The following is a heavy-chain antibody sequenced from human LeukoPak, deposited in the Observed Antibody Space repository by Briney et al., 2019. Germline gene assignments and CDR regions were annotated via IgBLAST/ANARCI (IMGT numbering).Heavy chain of an antibody. CDR3: ARVTPTYGGLDPFDY. J-gene: IGHJ4*02. CDR2: ISAYNGNT. V-gene: IGHV1-18*01. CDR1: GYTFTSYG. Sequence: GASVKVSCKASGYTFTSYGISWVRQAPGQGLEWMGWISAYNGNTNYARKLQGRVTMTTDTSTSTAHMELRSLRSDDTAVYYCARVTPTYGGLDPFDYWGQGTLVTVSS. D-gene: IGHD4-23*01.